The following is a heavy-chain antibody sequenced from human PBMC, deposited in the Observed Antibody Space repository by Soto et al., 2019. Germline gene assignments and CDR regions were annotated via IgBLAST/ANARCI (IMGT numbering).Heavy chain of an antibody. D-gene: IGHD1-20*01. Sequence: SETLSLTCTVSGGSISTFYWNWIRQPPGKGLEWIGYIYYTGSTSYNPSLKSRVAMSVDTSKKQISLKLTSVTAADTAVYYCAREYTRWFDPWGQGTLVTVSS. CDR1: GGSISTFY. CDR3: AREYTRWFDP. V-gene: IGHV4-59*01. CDR2: IYYTGST. J-gene: IGHJ5*02.